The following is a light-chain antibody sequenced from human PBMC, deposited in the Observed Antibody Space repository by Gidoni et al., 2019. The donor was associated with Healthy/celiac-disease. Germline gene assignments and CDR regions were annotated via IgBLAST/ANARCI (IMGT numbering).Light chain of an antibody. CDR3: QQYYSYPVT. V-gene: IGKV1-8*01. J-gene: IGKJ1*01. Sequence: AIRMTQSPSSFSASTGDRVTITCRASQGISSYLAWYQQKPGKAPKLLIYAASTLQSGVPSRFSGSESGTDFTLTISCLQSEDFATYYCQQYYSYPVTFXQXTKVEIK. CDR1: QGISSY. CDR2: AAS.